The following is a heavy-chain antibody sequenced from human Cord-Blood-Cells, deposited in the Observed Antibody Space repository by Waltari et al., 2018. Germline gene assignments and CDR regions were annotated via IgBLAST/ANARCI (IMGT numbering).Heavy chain of an antibody. V-gene: IGHV4-34*01. D-gene: IGHD6-19*01. CDR3: ARAIGSSGWYFDY. CDR1: GGSFSGYY. Sequence: QVQLQQWGAGLLKPSETLSLTCAVYGGSFSGYYWSWIRQPPGKGLEWIGEINHSGSTNSNTSLKSRVTISVDTSKNQFSLKLSSVTAADTAVYYCARAIGSSGWYFDYWGQGTLVTVSS. CDR2: INHSGST. J-gene: IGHJ4*02.